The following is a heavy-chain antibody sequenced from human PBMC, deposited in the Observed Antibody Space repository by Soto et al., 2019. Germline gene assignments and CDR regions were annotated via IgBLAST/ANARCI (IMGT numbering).Heavy chain of an antibody. V-gene: IGHV1-69*02. D-gene: IGHD6-19*01. Sequence: ASVKVSCKASGGTFSSYTISWVRQAPGQGLEWMGRIIPILGIANYAQKFQGRVTITADKSTSTAYMELSSLGSEDTAVYYCARGSYSSGWFLPDQPAPPLDYWGQGTLVTVSS. CDR3: ARGSYSSGWFLPDQPAPPLDY. CDR2: IIPILGIA. CDR1: GGTFSSYT. J-gene: IGHJ4*02.